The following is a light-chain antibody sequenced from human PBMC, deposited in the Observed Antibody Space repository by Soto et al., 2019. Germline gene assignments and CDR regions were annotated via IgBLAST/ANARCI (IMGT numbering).Light chain of an antibody. CDR1: QSVNIY. CDR3: QQYDRWFSIT. V-gene: IGKV3D-15*01. CDR2: GAS. J-gene: IGKJ5*01. Sequence: EIVMTQSPATLSVSPGDRATLSCRASQSVNIYLAWYQQKPGQAPRLLIFGASYRATGIPARFSGSGSGTEFTLTISRLEPEDFAVYYCQQYDRWFSITFGQGTRLEIK.